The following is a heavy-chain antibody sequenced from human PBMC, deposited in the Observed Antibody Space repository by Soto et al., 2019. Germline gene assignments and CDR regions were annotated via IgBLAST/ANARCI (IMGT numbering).Heavy chain of an antibody. CDR1: GGSISSYY. CDR2: IYYSGST. Sequence: SSETLSLTCTVSGGSISSYYWSWIRQPPGKGLEWIGYIYYSGSTNYNPSLKSRVTISVDTSKNQFSLKLSSVTAADTAVYYGAGQKSGWPLNWFYPWGQGTLVPVSS. J-gene: IGHJ5*02. V-gene: IGHV4-59*01. D-gene: IGHD6-19*01. CDR3: AGQKSGWPLNWFYP.